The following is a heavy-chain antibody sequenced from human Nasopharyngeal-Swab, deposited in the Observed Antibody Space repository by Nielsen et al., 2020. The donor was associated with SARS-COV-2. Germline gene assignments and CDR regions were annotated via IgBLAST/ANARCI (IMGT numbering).Heavy chain of an antibody. J-gene: IGHJ3*01. Sequence: GESPKISRAAPGFDLWKYAMSWVRQAPGTGLEWVSTVSNNDGSLTFYADSVKGRITISRDPSKNTVSLQMNSLRAEDTAVYYCAKDDFCPACAFDVWGQGTIVTVSS. V-gene: IGHV3-23*01. D-gene: IGHD2-21*02. CDR2: VSNNDGSLT. CDR3: AKDDFCPACAFDV. CDR1: GFDLWKYA.